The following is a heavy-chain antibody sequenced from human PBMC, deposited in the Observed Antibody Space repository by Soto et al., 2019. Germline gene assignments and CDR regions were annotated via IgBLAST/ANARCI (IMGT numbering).Heavy chain of an antibody. CDR3: ARDLTPTVAIGWYFDY. V-gene: IGHV3-23*01. J-gene: IGHJ4*02. Sequence: LRLSCAASGFTFSSYAMNWVRQAPGKGLEWVSGISDSGTNTYYADSVKGRFTFSRDNSKNTLYLQMDSLRAEDTAVYYCARDLTPTVAIGWYFDYWGQGPLVTVSS. D-gene: IGHD5-12*01. CDR1: GFTFSSYA. CDR2: ISDSGTNT.